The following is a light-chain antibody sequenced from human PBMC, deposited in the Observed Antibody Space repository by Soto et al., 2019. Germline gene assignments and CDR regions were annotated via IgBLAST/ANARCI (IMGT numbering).Light chain of an antibody. V-gene: IGLV2-14*01. J-gene: IGLJ1*01. Sequence: QSALTQPAAVSGSPGQSITISCTGTSSDVGGYNYVSWYQQHPGKAPKLMISDVSNRPSGVSNRFSGSKSGNTASLTVSGLQAEDEAHYYCSSYTGGNPSYVFGTGTKVTVL. CDR2: DVS. CDR3: SSYTGGNPSYV. CDR1: SSDVGGYNY.